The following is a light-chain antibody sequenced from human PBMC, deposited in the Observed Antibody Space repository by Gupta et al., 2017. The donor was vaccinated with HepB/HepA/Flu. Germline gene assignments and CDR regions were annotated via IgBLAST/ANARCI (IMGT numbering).Light chain of an antibody. CDR2: DTS. CDR1: QSVGTY. Sequence: EIILTQSPATLSLSPGERATLSCRASQSVGTYLTWYQQKLGQAPRLLIYDTSNRATGIPARFSGSGSGTDFTLTISSLEPEDFAVYYCQQRLNWPLTHGGGTKVEIK. V-gene: IGKV3-11*01. CDR3: QQRLNWPLT. J-gene: IGKJ4*01.